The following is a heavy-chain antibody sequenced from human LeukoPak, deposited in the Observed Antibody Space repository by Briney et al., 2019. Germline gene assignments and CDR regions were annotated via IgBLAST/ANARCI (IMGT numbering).Heavy chain of an antibody. D-gene: IGHD1-1*01. V-gene: IGHV3-23*01. CDR1: GFTFSSLA. J-gene: IGHJ4*02. CDR2: ICSNGDTT. CDR3: ARGEELDDGVFDS. Sequence: GGSLRLSCTASGFTFSSLAMTWLRQAPGKGLEWVSTICSNGDTTYNADSVKGRFTISRNNSKHTLYLALNRLRVEDTATFFCARGEELDDGVFDSWGQGTMVTVSS.